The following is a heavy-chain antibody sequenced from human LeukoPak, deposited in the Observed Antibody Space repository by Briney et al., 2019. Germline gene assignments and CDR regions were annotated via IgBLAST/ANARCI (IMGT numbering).Heavy chain of an antibody. CDR1: GGSISSYY. Sequence: PSETLSLTCTVSGGSISSYYWSWIRQPPGKGLEWIGYIYYSGSTNYNPSLKSRGTISADTSKNQFSLKLISVTVTDTAVYFCATGGGLAVAHVWGQGALVTVSS. CDR2: IYYSGST. V-gene: IGHV4-59*08. D-gene: IGHD6-19*01. CDR3: ATGGGLAVAHV. J-gene: IGHJ4*02.